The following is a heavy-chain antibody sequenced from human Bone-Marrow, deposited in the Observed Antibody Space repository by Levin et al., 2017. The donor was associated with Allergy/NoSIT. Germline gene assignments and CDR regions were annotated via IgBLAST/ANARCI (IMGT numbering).Heavy chain of an antibody. Sequence: SETLSLTCTVFGASISTNSYHWNWIRHQPGKALEWIGWIYYTGSAQYNPSLKHRATISVDTSQNRISLQLTSITAADTAVYYCARGTALPLFEWSWGQGTRVSVSA. CDR3: ARGTALPLFEWS. J-gene: IGHJ5*02. CDR1: GASISTNSYH. V-gene: IGHV4-31*03. D-gene: IGHD3-3*01. CDR2: IYYTGSA.